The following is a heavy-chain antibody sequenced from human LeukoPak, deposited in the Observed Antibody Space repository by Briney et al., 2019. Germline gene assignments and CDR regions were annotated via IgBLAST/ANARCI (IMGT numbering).Heavy chain of an antibody. J-gene: IGHJ4*02. V-gene: IGHV3-23*01. CDR1: GFTFSSYA. CDR2: ISGSGGST. CDR3: AKRGRETYSSSSFDY. D-gene: IGHD6-6*01. Sequence: PGGSLRLSCAASGFTFSSYAMSWVRQAPGKGLEWVSAISGSGGSTYYADSVKGRFTISRDNSKNTLYLQMNSLRAEDTAVYYCAKRGRETYSSSSFDYWGRGTLVTVSS.